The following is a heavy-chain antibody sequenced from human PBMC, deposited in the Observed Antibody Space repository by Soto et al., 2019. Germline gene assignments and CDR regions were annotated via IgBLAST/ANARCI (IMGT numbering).Heavy chain of an antibody. CDR3: AIRSGSHG. CDR2: IYTGGTT. D-gene: IGHD1-26*01. CDR1: GFTVSNNY. Sequence: EVQLVESGGNFIQPGGSLRLSCAASGFTVSNNYMRWVRQAPGKGLEWVSVIYTGGTTYYADSVKGRFTISRDNSKNTLYLQMNSLRAEDTAVYYCAIRSGSHGWGQGTTVTVSS. J-gene: IGHJ6*02. V-gene: IGHV3-53*01.